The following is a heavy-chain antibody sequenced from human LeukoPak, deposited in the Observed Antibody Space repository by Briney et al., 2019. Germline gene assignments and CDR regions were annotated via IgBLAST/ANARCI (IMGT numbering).Heavy chain of an antibody. D-gene: IGHD1-26*01. CDR3: ARDYLWSCDY. V-gene: IGHV3-7*01. CDR2: IKQDGSEK. J-gene: IGHJ4*02. CDR1: GFTFRSYW. Sequence: GSLRLSWATSGFTFRSYWVNWVRPAPGEGLEWVANIKQDGSEKYYVDSVKGRFTISRDNAKNSLYLQMNSLRAEDTAVYYCARDYLWSCDYWGQGTLVTVSS.